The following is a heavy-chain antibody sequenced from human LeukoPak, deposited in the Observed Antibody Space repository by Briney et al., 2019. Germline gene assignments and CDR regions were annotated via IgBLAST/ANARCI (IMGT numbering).Heavy chain of an antibody. CDR3: ARAAREMATTPDFDY. CDR2: IYYSGST. Sequence: PSETLSLTCTVSGVSISSYYWSWIRQPPGKGLEWIGYIYYSGSTNYNPSLKSRVTTSVDTSKNQFSLKLSSVTAADTAVYYCARAAREMATTPDFDYWGQGTLVTVPS. CDR1: GVSISSYY. J-gene: IGHJ4*02. D-gene: IGHD5-24*01. V-gene: IGHV4-59*01.